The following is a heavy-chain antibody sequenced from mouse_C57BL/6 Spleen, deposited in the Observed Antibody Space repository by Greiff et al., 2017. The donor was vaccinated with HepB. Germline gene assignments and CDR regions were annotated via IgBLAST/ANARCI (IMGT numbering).Heavy chain of an antibody. Sequence: EVHLVESGGGLVQPKGSLKLSCAASGFSFNTYAMNWVRQAPGKGLEWVARIRSKSNNYATYYADSVKDRFTISRDDSESMLYLQMNNLKTEDTAMYYCVRQRDYGSSYGYFDVWGTGTTVTVSS. J-gene: IGHJ1*03. CDR3: VRQRDYGSSYGYFDV. CDR2: IRSKSNNYAT. CDR1: GFSFNTYA. D-gene: IGHD1-1*01. V-gene: IGHV10-1*01.